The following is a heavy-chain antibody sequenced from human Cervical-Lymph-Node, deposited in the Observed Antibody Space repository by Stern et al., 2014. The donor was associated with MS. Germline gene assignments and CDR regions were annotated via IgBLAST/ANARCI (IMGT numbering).Heavy chain of an antibody. D-gene: IGHD4-23*01. CDR3: AATTVVTPGSYYYGMDV. CDR1: GFTFSSSA. V-gene: IGHV1-58*01. Sequence: QLEESGPEVKKPGTSVKVSCKASGFTFSSSAVQWVRQARGQRLEWIGWIVVGSCNTNYAQKFQERVTITRDRSTSTAYMELNSLRSEDTAVYYCAATTVVTPGSYYYGMDVWGQGTTVTVPS. J-gene: IGHJ6*02. CDR2: IVVGSCNT.